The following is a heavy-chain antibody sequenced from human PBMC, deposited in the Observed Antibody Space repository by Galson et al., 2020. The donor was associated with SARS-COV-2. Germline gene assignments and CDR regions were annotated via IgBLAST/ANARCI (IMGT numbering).Heavy chain of an antibody. V-gene: IGHV3-73*01. D-gene: IGHD3-22*01. Sequence: VQLGESLKISFAASGFTFSDSAMHWVRQASGKGLEWVGRLRTKANNHATSYAASVKGRFTISRDDSKNTAWLQMNGLTTNDTAVYYCLSLAGDSGGRIDPWGQGILVTVSS. CDR3: LSLAGDSGGRIDP. CDR2: LRTKANNHAT. CDR1: GFTFSDSA. J-gene: IGHJ5*02.